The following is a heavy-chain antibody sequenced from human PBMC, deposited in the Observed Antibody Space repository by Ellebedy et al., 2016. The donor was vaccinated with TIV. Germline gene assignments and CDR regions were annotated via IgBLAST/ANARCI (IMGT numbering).Heavy chain of an antibody. Sequence: MPSETLSLTCTASGGSINYHAHCWGWIRQPPGTGLEWIASTTYSETNFHKSSLESRVSISVDTSKGQLSLKVNSVTAEDTAVYYCARGPATGTSRGWFSLWGQGTLVSVSS. D-gene: IGHD1/OR15-1a*01. J-gene: IGHJ4*02. CDR2: TTYSETN. V-gene: IGHV4-39*01. CDR1: GGSINYHAHC. CDR3: ARGPATGTSRGWFSL.